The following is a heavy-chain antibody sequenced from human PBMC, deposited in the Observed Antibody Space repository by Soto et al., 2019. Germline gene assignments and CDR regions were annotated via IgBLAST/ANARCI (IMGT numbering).Heavy chain of an antibody. J-gene: IGHJ5*02. CDR2: IYYSGST. CDR3: ARVGAAAGIRWFDP. Sequence: SETLSLTCTVSGGSISSYYWSWIRQPPGKGLEWIGYIYYSGSTNYNPSLKSRVTISVDTSKNQFSLKLSSVTAADTAVYYCARVGAAAGIRWFDPWGQGTLVTVSS. CDR1: GGSISSYY. V-gene: IGHV4-59*01. D-gene: IGHD6-13*01.